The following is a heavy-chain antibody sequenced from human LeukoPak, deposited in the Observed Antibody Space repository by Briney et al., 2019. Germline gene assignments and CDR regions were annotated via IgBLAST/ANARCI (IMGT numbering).Heavy chain of an antibody. CDR2: IYYSGST. D-gene: IGHD4/OR15-4a*01. J-gene: IGHJ6*03. V-gene: IGHV4-59*01. CDR3: ARVMDTGYGGKLLGYYYHMDV. CDR1: GGSISSYY. Sequence: SETLSLTCTVSGGSISSYYWSWIRQPPGKGLEWIGYIYYSGSTNYNPSLKSRVTISVDTSKNQFSLKLSSVTAADTAVYYCARVMDTGYGGKLLGYYYHMDVWGKGTTVTVSS.